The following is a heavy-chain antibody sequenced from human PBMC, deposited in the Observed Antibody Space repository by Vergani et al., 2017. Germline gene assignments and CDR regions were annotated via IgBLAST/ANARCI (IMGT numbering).Heavy chain of an antibody. V-gene: IGHV3-72*01. CDR2: TGNKPNSDTT. D-gene: IGHD3-16*01. CDR3: ARNWGWXPDRRANYYLYMDV. Sequence: EVQLVESGGGIVKPGGSLRLSCAASGFTFSDRYMDWVRQAPGKGLEWVGRTGNKPNSDTTEYAASVKGRFTISRDDSKSSLYLQMNSLKTEDTAVYFCARNWGWXPDRRANYYLYMDVWGKGTTVTVSS. CDR1: GFTFSDRY. J-gene: IGHJ6*03.